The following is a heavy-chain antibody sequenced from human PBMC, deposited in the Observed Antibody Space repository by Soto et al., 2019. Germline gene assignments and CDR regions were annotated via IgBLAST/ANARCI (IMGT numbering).Heavy chain of an antibody. D-gene: IGHD6-19*01. CDR3: ARDCIQLWLSGRDRFAP. Sequence: SETLSLTCTVSGGSISSGNYYWSWIRQSPGKGLEWIGYIYSTGSSYYNPSLRSRVSMSVDKSKNQFSLNLSSVTAADTAVYFCARDCIQLWLSGRDRFAPWGQGTLVTVSS. V-gene: IGHV4-30-4*01. CDR1: GGSISSGNYY. J-gene: IGHJ5*02. CDR2: IYSTGSS.